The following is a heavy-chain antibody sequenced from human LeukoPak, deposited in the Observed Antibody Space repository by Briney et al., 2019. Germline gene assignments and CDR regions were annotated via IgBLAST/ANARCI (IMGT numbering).Heavy chain of an antibody. V-gene: IGHV4-30-4*01. Sequence: TSETLSLTCTVSGGSISSGDYYWSWIRQPPGKGLEWIGYIYYSGSTYYNPSLKSRVTISVDTSKNQFSLKLSSVTAADTAVYYCARWGGGNWFDPWGQGTLVTVSS. CDR2: IYYSGST. J-gene: IGHJ5*02. CDR1: GGSISSGDYY. CDR3: ARWGGGNWFDP. D-gene: IGHD3-16*01.